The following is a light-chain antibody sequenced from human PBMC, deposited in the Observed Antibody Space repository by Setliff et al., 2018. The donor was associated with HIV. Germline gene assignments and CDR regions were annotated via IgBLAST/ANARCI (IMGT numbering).Light chain of an antibody. J-gene: IGLJ1*01. Sequence: QSVLTQPASVSGSPGQSITISCTGTSGDVGGYNFVSWYQQSPGKAPKLMIYEVSHRPSGVSNRFSGSKSGNTASLTISGLQAEDEADYYCSSYTGKSTDTYVFGTGTKVTVL. CDR2: EVS. CDR3: SSYTGKSTDTYV. CDR1: SGDVGGYNF. V-gene: IGLV2-14*01.